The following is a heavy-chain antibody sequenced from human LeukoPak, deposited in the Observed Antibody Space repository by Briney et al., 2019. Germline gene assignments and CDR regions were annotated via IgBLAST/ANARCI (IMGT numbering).Heavy chain of an antibody. CDR1: GFTFSGYP. CDR2: ISYDGSNK. CDR3: AKDIFEYSSSADFDY. V-gene: IGHV3-30-3*02. Sequence: GKSRRLSCAASGFTFSGYPIHWVRQAPGKGLEWVAVISYDGSNKYYADSVKGRFTISRDNSKNTLYLQMNSLRAEDTAVYYCAKDIFEYSSSADFDYWGQGTLVTVSS. D-gene: IGHD6-6*01. J-gene: IGHJ4*02.